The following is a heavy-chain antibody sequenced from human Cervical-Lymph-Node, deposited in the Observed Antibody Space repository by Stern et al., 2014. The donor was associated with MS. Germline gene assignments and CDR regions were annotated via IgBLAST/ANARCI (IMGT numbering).Heavy chain of an antibody. CDR3: ARATDL. Sequence: VQLVESGPGLLRPSETLSLTCTVSGASITSYYWSWIRQPPGKGLEWIGYIYCSGTTNYNASLKGRVAISIDTSKTQFSLRLSSVTAADTAVYYCARATDLWGQGTLVTVSS. CDR2: IYCSGTT. V-gene: IGHV4-59*01. J-gene: IGHJ5*02. CDR1: GASITSYY.